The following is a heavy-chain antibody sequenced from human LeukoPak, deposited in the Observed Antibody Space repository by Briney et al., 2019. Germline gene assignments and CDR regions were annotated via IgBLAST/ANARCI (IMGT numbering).Heavy chain of an antibody. CDR1: GFTFDDTA. D-gene: IGHD2-15*01. V-gene: IGHV3-43*02. CDR2: ISGDGGST. J-gene: IGHJ4*02. CDR3: AKDISCYGGSCFSHFDY. Sequence: GGSLRLSCAASGFTFDDTAMHWVAHAPGKGLEWVSLISGDGGSTYYEDSVKGRFTISRDNSKNSLFLQMNSLRTEDTALYYCAKDISCYGGSCFSHFDYWGQGTLVTVSS.